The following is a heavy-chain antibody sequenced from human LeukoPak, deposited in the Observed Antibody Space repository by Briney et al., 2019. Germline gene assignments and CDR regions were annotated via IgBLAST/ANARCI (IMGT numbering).Heavy chain of an antibody. V-gene: IGHV4-38-2*02. CDR3: ARVAYYYMDV. Sequence: PSETLSLTCTVSGYSISNGYFWGWIRQSPGKGLEWIGSIYHSGSTYYTPSLKSRVTMSVDTSNNLLSLKLTSVTAADTAVYYCARVAYYYMDVWGKGTTVTISS. J-gene: IGHJ6*03. CDR1: GYSISNGYF. CDR2: IYHSGST.